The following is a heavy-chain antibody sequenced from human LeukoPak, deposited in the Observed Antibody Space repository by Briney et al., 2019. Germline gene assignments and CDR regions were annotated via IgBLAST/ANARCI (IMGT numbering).Heavy chain of an antibody. J-gene: IGHJ6*03. CDR3: ARATVTTCMDV. D-gene: IGHD4-11*01. V-gene: IGHV4-59*01. CDR1: GGSISSYY. Sequence: SETLSLTCTVSGGSISSYYWSWIRQPPGKGLEWIGYIYYSGSTNYNPSLKSRVTISVDTSKNQFSLKLSSVTAADTAVYYCARATVTTCMDVWGKGTTVTVSS. CDR2: IYYSGST.